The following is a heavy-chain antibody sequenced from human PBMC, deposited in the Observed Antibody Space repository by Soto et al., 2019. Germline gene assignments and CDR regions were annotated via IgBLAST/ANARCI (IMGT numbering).Heavy chain of an antibody. V-gene: IGHV4-59*08. J-gene: IGHJ5*02. Sequence: SETLSLTCTVSGGSISSYYWSWIRQPPGKGLEWIGYIYYSGSTNYNPSLKSRVTISVDTSKNQFSLKLSSVTAADTAVYYCARAPIMVRGVIDWFDPWGQGTLVTVSS. CDR3: ARAPIMVRGVIDWFDP. CDR1: GGSISSYY. CDR2: IYYSGST. D-gene: IGHD3-10*01.